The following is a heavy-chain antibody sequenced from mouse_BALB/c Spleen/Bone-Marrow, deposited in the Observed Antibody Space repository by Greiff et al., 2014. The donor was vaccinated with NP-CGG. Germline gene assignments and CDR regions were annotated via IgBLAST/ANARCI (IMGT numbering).Heavy chain of an antibody. D-gene: IGHD1-1*01. V-gene: IGHV14-3*02. CDR2: IDPANGNT. J-gene: IGHJ3*01. CDR1: GFNIKDTY. CDR3: ASYYYGSSSFAY. Sequence: VQLQQSGAELVKPGASVKLSCTASGFNIKDTYMHWVEQRPEQGLEWIGRIDPANGNTKYDPKFQGEATITADTSSNTAYLQLSSLTSEDTAVYYCASYYYGSSSFAYWGQGTLVTVSA.